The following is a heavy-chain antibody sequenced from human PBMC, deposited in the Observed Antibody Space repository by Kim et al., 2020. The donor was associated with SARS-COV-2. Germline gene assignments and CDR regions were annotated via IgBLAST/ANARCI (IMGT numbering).Heavy chain of an antibody. CDR1: GASVSSGSYY. CDR3: ARADDYGDYGGYFDL. D-gene: IGHD4-17*01. J-gene: IGHJ2*01. Sequence: SETLSLTCTVSGASVSSGSYYWTWVRQPPGKGLEWIGYVYYSGSTNYNPSLKSRLSIFVDTSKNQVSLKLTSVTAADTAVYYCARADDYGDYGGYFDLWGRGTLVTVSS. V-gene: IGHV4-61*01. CDR2: VYYSGST.